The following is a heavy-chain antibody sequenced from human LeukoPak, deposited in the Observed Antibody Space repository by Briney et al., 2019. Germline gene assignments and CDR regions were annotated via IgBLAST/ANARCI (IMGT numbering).Heavy chain of an antibody. V-gene: IGHV1-2*02. J-gene: IGHJ4*02. CDR2: INLNRGGT. CDR3: ARAYCSGGSCQFDY. CDR1: GYTYTGYY. Sequence: ASVKVSFKASGYTYTGYYMHWVRQAPGQGREWMGLINLNRGGTIYAQKFQGRVTMTRDTSISTAYMELSRLRSDDTAVYYCARAYCSGGSCQFDYWGQGTLVTVSS. D-gene: IGHD2-15*01.